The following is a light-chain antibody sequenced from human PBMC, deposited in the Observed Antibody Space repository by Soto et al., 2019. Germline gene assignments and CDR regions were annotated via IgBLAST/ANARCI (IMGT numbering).Light chain of an antibody. CDR2: GTS. J-gene: IGKJ4*01. CDR1: QSISNNH. V-gene: IGKV3-20*01. CDR3: EYYGTSIT. Sequence: EIVLTQSPGTLSLSPGERVTLSYRASQSISNNHLAWYQQKPGQAPRLLIHGTSNRATGIPDRFSGSGSGTDFTLTFSRLEPEDFAVYYCEYYGTSITFGGGTKVEIK.